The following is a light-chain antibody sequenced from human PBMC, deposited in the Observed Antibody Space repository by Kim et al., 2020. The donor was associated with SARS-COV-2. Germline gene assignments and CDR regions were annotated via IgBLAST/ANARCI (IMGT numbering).Light chain of an antibody. Sequence: SYELPPPPSVSVSPGQTANITCSGNELGDKYVCWYQQKPGQSPVLVIYQDNKWPSGIPERFSGANSGDTATLTISGTQALDEADYYCQAWDSRTSTWVFGGGTQLTVL. CDR3: QAWDSRTSTWV. J-gene: IGLJ3*02. CDR1: ELGDKY. CDR2: QDN. V-gene: IGLV3-1*01.